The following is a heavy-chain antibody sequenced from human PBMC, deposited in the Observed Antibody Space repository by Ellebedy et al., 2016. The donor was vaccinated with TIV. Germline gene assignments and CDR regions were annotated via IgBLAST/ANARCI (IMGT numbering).Heavy chain of an antibody. Sequence: GESLKISCAASGFTFPDYALNWVRPAPGRGLEWVSSIRTSSSHIFQADSVKGRFTISRDDAQNSLYLQMNSLTAEDTACYYCAGDKRESGFGVWGQGTLVTVSS. D-gene: IGHD3-22*01. CDR2: IRTSSSHI. V-gene: IGHV3-21*01. CDR1: GFTFPDYA. J-gene: IGHJ4*02. CDR3: AGDKRESGFGV.